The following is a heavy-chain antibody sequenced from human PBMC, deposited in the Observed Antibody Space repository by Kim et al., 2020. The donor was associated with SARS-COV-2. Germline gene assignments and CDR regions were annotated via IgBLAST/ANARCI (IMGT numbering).Heavy chain of an antibody. J-gene: IGHJ4*02. D-gene: IGHD6-19*01. CDR3: AKGYGSGWQQHKDVFDY. CDR2: ITSSSSYI. V-gene: IGHV3-21*01. Sequence: GGSLRLSCAASGFTFTSHSMNWVRQAPGKGLEWVSSITSSSSYIYYAGSVKGRFTISRDNAKNSLYLQMNSLRADDTAVYYCAKGYGSGWQQHKDVFDYWGQGTLVTVSS. CDR1: GFTFTSHS.